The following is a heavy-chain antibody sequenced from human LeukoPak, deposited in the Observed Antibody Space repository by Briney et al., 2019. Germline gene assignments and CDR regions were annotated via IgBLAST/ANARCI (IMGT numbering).Heavy chain of an antibody. J-gene: IGHJ4*02. CDR3: ARSTYYYDSSGHFDY. CDR1: GYSFTSYW. D-gene: IGHD3-22*01. V-gene: IGHV5-51*01. CDR2: IYPGDSDT. Sequence: GESLKISCKGSGYSFTSYWIGWVRQMPGKGLEWMGIIYPGDSDTRYSPSFQGQVTFSADKSISTAYLQWSSLKASDTAMYYCARSTYYYDSSGHFDYWGQGTLVTVSS.